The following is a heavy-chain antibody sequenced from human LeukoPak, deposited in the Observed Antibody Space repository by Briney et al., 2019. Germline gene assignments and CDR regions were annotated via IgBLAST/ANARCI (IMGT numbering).Heavy chain of an antibody. V-gene: IGHV4-39*01. CDR1: GDSISRSDSY. CDR2: IYYSWRT. Sequence: PSETLCLTCSVSGDSISRSDSYWDWIRHPPGKGLEWIGTIYYSWRTYYSPSLNSRVTMSVDTPNNQFSLNLRSVTAADTAVYYCARRRYYDGSGYLEWGQGTLLSVSS. J-gene: IGHJ1*01. CDR3: ARRRYYDGSGYLE. D-gene: IGHD3-22*01.